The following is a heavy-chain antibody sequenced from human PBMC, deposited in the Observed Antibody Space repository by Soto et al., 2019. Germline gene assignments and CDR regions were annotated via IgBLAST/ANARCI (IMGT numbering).Heavy chain of an antibody. CDR1: GGSFSGYY. J-gene: IGHJ6*03. V-gene: IGHV4-34*01. D-gene: IGHD2-15*01. CDR2: INHSGST. CDR3: ARRRGCSGGSCYSKNYYYMDV. Sequence: PSETLSLTCAVYGGSFSGYYWSWIRQPPGKGLEWIGEINHSGSTNYNPSLKSRVTISVDTSKNQFSLKLSSVTAADTAVYYCARRRGCSGGSCYSKNYYYMDVWGKGTTVTVSS.